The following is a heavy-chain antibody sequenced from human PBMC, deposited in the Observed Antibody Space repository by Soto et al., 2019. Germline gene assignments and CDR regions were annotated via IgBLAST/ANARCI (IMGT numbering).Heavy chain of an antibody. V-gene: IGHV5-51*01. CDR1: GYSFTSYW. Sequence: GESLKISCKGSGYSFTSYWIGWVRQMPGKGLEWMGIIYPGDSDTRYSPSFQGQVTISADKSISTAYLQWSSLKASDTAMYYCARSDYSNYSEPYYYYGMAVWGQGTTVTGSS. CDR2: IYPGDSDT. CDR3: ARSDYSNYSEPYYYYGMAV. J-gene: IGHJ6*02. D-gene: IGHD4-4*01.